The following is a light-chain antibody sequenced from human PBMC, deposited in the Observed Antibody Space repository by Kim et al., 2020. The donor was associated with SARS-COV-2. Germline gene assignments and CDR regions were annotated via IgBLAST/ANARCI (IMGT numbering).Light chain of an antibody. CDR1: QSLGTN. CDR3: QQYYSWPLT. CDR2: TAS. V-gene: IGKV3-15*01. Sequence: EIVMTQSPATLSVSPGERATLSCRASQSLGTNLAWYQQKPGQAPRLLIFTASTRATEIPARFSGGGSGTEFTLTISSLQSEDFAVYYCQQYYSWPLTFGGGTKVEIK. J-gene: IGKJ4*01.